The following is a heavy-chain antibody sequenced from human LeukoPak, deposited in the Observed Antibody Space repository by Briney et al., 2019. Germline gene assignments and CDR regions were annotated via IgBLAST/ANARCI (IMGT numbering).Heavy chain of an antibody. CDR2: IYPDNSHT. CDR1: GYKFATYW. D-gene: IGHD6-13*01. Sequence: ESLKISCQGSGYKFATYWIVWVRQMPRKGLEWMGIIYPDNSHTRYSPSFQGQVTISADTSISTAYLHWSSLQSSDTAMYYCAKFHATWYGDTWGQGTLVTVSS. CDR3: AKFHATWYGDT. V-gene: IGHV5-51*01. J-gene: IGHJ4*02.